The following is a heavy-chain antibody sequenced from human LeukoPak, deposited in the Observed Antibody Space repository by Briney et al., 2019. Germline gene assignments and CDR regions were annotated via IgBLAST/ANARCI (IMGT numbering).Heavy chain of an antibody. CDR2: ISYDGSNK. CDR3: ARDGYGQNFDY. D-gene: IGHD5-18*01. V-gene: IGHV3-30*03. Sequence: GGSLRLSCAASGFTFSSYGMHWVRQAPGKGLEWVAVISYDGSNKYYADSVKGRFTISRDNSKNTLYLQMNSLRAEDTAVYYCARDGYGQNFDYWGQGTLVTVSS. J-gene: IGHJ4*02. CDR1: GFTFSSYG.